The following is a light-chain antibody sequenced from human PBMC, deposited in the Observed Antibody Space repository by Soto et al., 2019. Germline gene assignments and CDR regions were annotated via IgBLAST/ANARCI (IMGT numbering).Light chain of an antibody. CDR1: QSLLHSNGYNY. CDR3: MQALQIPWT. V-gene: IGKV2-28*01. J-gene: IGKJ1*01. Sequence: DIVMTQSPLSLPVTPGEPASISCRSSQSLLHSNGYNYLDWYLQKPGQSPQLLIYMGSNRASGVPDRFCGSGSGTDFTLKISRVEAEDVGVYYCMQALQIPWTFGQGTKVEIK. CDR2: MGS.